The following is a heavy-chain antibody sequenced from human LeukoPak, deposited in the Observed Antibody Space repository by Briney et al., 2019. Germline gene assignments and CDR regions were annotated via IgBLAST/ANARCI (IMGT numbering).Heavy chain of an antibody. CDR1: GGSISGYY. Sequence: SETLSLTCTVSGGSISGYYWSWIRQPPGKGLEWIGEINHSGSTNYNPSLKSRVTISVDTSKNQFSLKLSSVTAADTAVYYCARGSHYDILTGYYSGCDYWGQGTLVTVSS. V-gene: IGHV4-34*01. CDR3: ARGSHYDILTGYYSGCDY. D-gene: IGHD3-9*01. CDR2: INHSGST. J-gene: IGHJ4*02.